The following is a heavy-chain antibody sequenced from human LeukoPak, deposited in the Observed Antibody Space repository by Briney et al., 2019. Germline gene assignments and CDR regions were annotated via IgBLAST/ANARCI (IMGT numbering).Heavy chain of an antibody. Sequence: PSETLSLTCAVYGGSFSGYYWSWIRQPPGKGLEWIGEINHSGSTNYNPSLKSRVTISVDTSKNQFSLKLSSVTAADTAVYYCARGRGGWSSTSCFGLYYFDYWGQGTLVTVSS. D-gene: IGHD2-2*01. CDR2: INHSGST. J-gene: IGHJ4*02. CDR3: ARGRGGWSSTSCFGLYYFDY. V-gene: IGHV4-34*01. CDR1: GGSFSGYY.